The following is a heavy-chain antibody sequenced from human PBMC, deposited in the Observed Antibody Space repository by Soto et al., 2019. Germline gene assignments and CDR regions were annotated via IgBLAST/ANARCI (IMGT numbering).Heavy chain of an antibody. J-gene: IGHJ4*02. CDR3: ARLNMVTTSVDF. Sequence: GGSLRLSCAASGFTFSSYAMSWVRQAPGKGLEWVSAISGSGGSTYYADSVKGRFTISRDNSKNTLYLQMNSLSAEDTAVYHCARLNMVTTSVDFWGQGTLVTVSS. CDR1: GFTFSSYA. V-gene: IGHV3-23*01. CDR2: ISGSGGST. D-gene: IGHD4-17*01.